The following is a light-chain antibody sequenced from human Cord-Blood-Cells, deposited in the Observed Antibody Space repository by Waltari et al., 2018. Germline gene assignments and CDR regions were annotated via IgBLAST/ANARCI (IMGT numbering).Light chain of an antibody. CDR2: EVS. CDR1: SSYVGRYNS. J-gene: IGLJ3*02. V-gene: IGLV2-8*01. CDR3: SSYAGSNNCV. Sequence: QYALTQPPYASGSPGSSVTISCHGTSSYVGRYNSVPRYQQHPGNAPKLMIYEVSKRPSGVLDRFSGSKSGTTASLTCSWLRAEDEADYYCSSYAGSNNCVFGGVSNLAVL.